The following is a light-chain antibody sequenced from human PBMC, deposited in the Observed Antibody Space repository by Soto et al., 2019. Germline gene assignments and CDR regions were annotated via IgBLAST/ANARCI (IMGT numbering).Light chain of an antibody. V-gene: IGKV1-5*01. CDR1: QSISSW. CDR3: QQYNSYWT. CDR2: DAS. Sequence: IQMTQSPSTLSASVGARVPLNCRASQSISSWLAWYQQKPGKAPQLLIYDASSLESGVPSRFSGGGSGTVFTLTISSLHPDYVATYYCQQYNSYWTLGQGTKVDIK. J-gene: IGKJ1*01.